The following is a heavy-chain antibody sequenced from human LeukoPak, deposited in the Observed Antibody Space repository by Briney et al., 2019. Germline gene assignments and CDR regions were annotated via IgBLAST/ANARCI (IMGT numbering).Heavy chain of an antibody. Sequence: AASVKVSCKASGGTFSSYAISWVRQAPGQGLEWMGRIIHIFGTANYAQKFQGRVTITTDESTSTAYMELSSLRSEDTAVYYCARDRYDFWSGRNGIYYYYYMDVWGKGTTVTVSS. CDR2: IIHIFGTA. J-gene: IGHJ6*03. CDR1: GGTFSSYA. D-gene: IGHD3-3*01. CDR3: ARDRYDFWSGRNGIYYYYYMDV. V-gene: IGHV1-69*05.